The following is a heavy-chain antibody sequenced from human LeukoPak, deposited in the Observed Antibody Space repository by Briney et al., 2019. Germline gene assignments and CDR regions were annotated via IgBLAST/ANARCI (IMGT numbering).Heavy chain of an antibody. CDR3: ARHWDPTSYRSSWYEYGMDV. D-gene: IGHD6-13*01. Sequence: EALKIFCRGSGYSFTSYWNGRGLQMPGEGLEWRGIIYPGDYDTRYSPYFEGQVSISSDKSISTANQQWNSLKDSDTAMYYCARHWDPTSYRSSWYEYGMDVWGQGTTVTVSS. J-gene: IGHJ6*02. CDR2: IYPGDYDT. CDR1: GYSFTSYW. V-gene: IGHV5-51*01.